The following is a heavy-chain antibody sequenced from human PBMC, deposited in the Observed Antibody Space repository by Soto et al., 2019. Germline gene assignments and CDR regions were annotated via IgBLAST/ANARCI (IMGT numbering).Heavy chain of an antibody. CDR3: ARVLAYGSGHYYGMDV. CDR1: GFTFSSYG. Sequence: GGSLRLSCAASGFTFSSYGMHWVRQAPGKGLEWVAVIWYDGSNKYYADSVKGRFTISRDNSKNTLYLQMNSLRAEDTAVYYCARVLAYGSGHYYGMDVWGQGTTVTVSS. J-gene: IGHJ6*02. V-gene: IGHV3-33*01. CDR2: IWYDGSNK. D-gene: IGHD3-10*01.